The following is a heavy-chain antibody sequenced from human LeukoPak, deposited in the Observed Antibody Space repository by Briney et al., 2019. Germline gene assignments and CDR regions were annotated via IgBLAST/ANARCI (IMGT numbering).Heavy chain of an antibody. V-gene: IGHV4-39*01. CDR1: GVSISSSSYY. CDR3: ARHIEYSNSRGYFDY. J-gene: IGHJ4*02. D-gene: IGHD6-6*01. CDR2: IYYSGST. Sequence: SETLSLTCTVSGVSISSSSYYWGWLRQPPGKGLEWIGSIYYSGSTYYNPSLKSRVTISVDTSKNQFSLKVNSVTAADTAVYYCARHIEYSNSRGYFDYWGQGALVTVSS.